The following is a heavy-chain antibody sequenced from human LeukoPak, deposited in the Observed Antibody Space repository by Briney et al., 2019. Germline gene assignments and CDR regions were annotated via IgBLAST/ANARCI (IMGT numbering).Heavy chain of an antibody. V-gene: IGHV4-59*12. Sequence: SETLSLTCTVSGGSISSYYWSWIRQPPGKGLEWIGYIYYSGSTNYNPSLKSRVTISVDTSKNQFSLKLSSVTAADTAVYYCARRSSGWPVDYWGQGTLVTVPS. CDR1: GGSISSYY. D-gene: IGHD6-19*01. CDR3: ARRSSGWPVDY. CDR2: IYYSGST. J-gene: IGHJ4*02.